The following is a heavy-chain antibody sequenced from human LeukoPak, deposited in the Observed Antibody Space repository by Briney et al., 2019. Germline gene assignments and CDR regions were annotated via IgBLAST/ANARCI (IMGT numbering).Heavy chain of an antibody. J-gene: IGHJ4*02. D-gene: IGHD3-22*01. V-gene: IGHV3-7*01. CDR1: GFTFGSYW. CDR2: IKQDGSEK. Sequence: GGSLRLSXAASGFTFGSYWMSWVRQAPGKGLEWVANIKQDGSEKYYVDSVKGRFTISRDNAKNSLYLQMNSLRAEDTAVYYCARVGSSGYWYYFDYWGQGTLVTVSS. CDR3: ARVGSSGYWYYFDY.